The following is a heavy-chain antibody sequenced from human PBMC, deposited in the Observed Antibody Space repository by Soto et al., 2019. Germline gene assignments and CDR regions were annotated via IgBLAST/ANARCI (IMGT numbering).Heavy chain of an antibody. CDR1: GGTFSNYA. V-gene: IGHV1-69*15. CDR2: IIPIFGTT. Sequence: QVHLVQSGAEVKKPGSSVNVSCKASGGTFSNYAITWVRQAPGQGLEWVGRIIPIFGTTNVAQKFQGRVTITAXXXTXXAHMELSGLRSDDTAVYYCAKDGGADGYFGNWLDPWGQGTLVTVSS. CDR3: AKDGGADGYFGNWLDP. D-gene: IGHD5-12*01. J-gene: IGHJ5*02.